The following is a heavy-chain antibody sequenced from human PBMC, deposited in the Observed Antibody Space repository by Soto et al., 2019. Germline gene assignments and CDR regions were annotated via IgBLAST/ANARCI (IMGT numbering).Heavy chain of an antibody. CDR2: SNPDGSTT. CDR3: AIDREYDIVTGSDD. CDR1: GFTFSGFW. D-gene: IGHD3-9*01. Sequence: PGGSLRLSCAASGFTFSGFWMHWVRQAPGKGLVWVARSNPDGSTTTYADSVKGRFTISRDNAKNTLYLQINSLRAEDTAVYYWAIDREYDIVTGSDDWGQGILVTVSS. V-gene: IGHV3-74*01. J-gene: IGHJ4*02.